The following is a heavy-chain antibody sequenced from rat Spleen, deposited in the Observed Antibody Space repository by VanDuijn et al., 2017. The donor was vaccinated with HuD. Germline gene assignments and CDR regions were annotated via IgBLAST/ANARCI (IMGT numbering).Heavy chain of an antibody. CDR2: ITNTGSRT. CDR3: TRGTYYRH. Sequence: EVQLVESGGDLAQPGRSLKLSCAASGLSFSNYDMAWVRQAPGGGLDWVAYITNTGSRTYYPDSVKGRFTISRDDAKSTLYLQMNSLRSEDTATYYCTRGTYYRHWGQGVMVTVSS. D-gene: IGHD1-9*01. J-gene: IGHJ2*01. V-gene: IGHV5-27*01. CDR1: GLSFSNYD.